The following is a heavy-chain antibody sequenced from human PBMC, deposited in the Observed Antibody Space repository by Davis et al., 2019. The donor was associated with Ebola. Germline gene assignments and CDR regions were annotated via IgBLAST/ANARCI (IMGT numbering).Heavy chain of an antibody. J-gene: IGHJ4*02. CDR3: AKLNTVTTWPVVGY. Sequence: GGSLRLSCAASGFTFSSYAMSWVRQAPGKGLEWVSAISGSGGSTYYADSVKGRFTISRDNSRNTLYLQMNSLRAEDTAVYYCAKLNTVTTWPVVGYWGQGTLVTVSS. D-gene: IGHD4-11*01. CDR2: ISGSGGST. CDR1: GFTFSSYA. V-gene: IGHV3-23*01.